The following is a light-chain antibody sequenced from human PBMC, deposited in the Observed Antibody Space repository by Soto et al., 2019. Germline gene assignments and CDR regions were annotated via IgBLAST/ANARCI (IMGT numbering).Light chain of an antibody. CDR3: QQYNSYSQT. Sequence: EIVMTQSPATLSVSPGERATLSCRASQSISNNLAWYQQKPGQSPRLLIYGASTRATSGPARFSGSGSGTEFTLTISSLQPDDFGTYYCQQYNSYSQTFGQGTRVDFK. J-gene: IGKJ1*01. CDR2: GAS. CDR1: QSISNN. V-gene: IGKV3-15*01.